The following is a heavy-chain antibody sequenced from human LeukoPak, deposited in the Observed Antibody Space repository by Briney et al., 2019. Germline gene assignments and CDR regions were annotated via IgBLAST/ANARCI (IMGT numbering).Heavy chain of an antibody. Sequence: GASVKVSCKASGYTFTSYDINWVRQATGQGLEWMGWINPNSGNTGYAQKFQGRVTMTRNTSISTAYMELSSLRSEDTAVYYCARTRLEGRYFDWLFNEEYYYYYGMDVWGQGTTVTVSS. J-gene: IGHJ6*02. CDR2: INPNSGNT. V-gene: IGHV1-8*01. D-gene: IGHD3-9*01. CDR3: ARTRLEGRYFDWLFNEEYYYYYGMDV. CDR1: GYTFTSYD.